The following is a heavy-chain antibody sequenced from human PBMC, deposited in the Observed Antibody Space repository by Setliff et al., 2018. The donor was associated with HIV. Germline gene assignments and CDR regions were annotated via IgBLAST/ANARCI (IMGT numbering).Heavy chain of an antibody. CDR2: INAGNGNT. V-gene: IGHV1-3*01. CDR1: GYTFTDYA. J-gene: IGHJ6*02. D-gene: IGHD5-12*01. Sequence: ASVKVSCKASGYTFTDYAIYWMRQAPGQRLEWLGWINAGNGNTEYSQNFQGRVTISRDTFASTAYMELSSLRSEDTAVYYCARDSAIVTTIIDHYYGMDVWGQGTTVTVSS. CDR3: ARDSAIVTTIIDHYYGMDV.